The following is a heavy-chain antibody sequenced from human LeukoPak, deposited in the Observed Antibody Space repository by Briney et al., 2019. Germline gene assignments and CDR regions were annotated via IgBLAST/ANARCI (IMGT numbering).Heavy chain of an antibody. Sequence: KPSETLSLTCAVSGGSISSSSYYWGWIRQPPGKGLEWIGEINYSGTTNYNPSLKSRVTISGDTSKNQFSLKLSSVTAADTAVYFCARHRAWFGELAFDYWGQGTLVTVSS. CDR1: GGSISSSSYY. D-gene: IGHD3-10*01. CDR2: INYSGTT. CDR3: ARHRAWFGELAFDY. J-gene: IGHJ4*02. V-gene: IGHV4-39*01.